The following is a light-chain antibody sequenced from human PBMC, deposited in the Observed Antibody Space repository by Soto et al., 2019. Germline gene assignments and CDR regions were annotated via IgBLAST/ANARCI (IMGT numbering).Light chain of an antibody. CDR3: AAWDDSLNGVL. Sequence: QSVLTQPPSASGTPGQRVTISGSGSSSNIGRNTVNWYQQFPGTAPKLLIHSNNQRPSGVPDRVSGSKSGTSASLAISGLQSEDEADYYCAAWDDSLNGVLFGGGTKLTVL. CDR1: SSNIGRNT. CDR2: SNN. V-gene: IGLV1-44*01. J-gene: IGLJ2*01.